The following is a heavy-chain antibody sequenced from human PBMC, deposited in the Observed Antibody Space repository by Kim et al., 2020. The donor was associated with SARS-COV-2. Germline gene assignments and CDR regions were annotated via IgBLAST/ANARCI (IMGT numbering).Heavy chain of an antibody. D-gene: IGHD3-10*01. CDR2: ST. CDR3: ARDVSGFDY. Sequence: STNYNPSLKSRVTISVDTSKTQFSLKLSSVTAADTAVYYCARDVSGFDYWGQGTLVTVSS. V-gene: IGHV4-59*01. J-gene: IGHJ4*02.